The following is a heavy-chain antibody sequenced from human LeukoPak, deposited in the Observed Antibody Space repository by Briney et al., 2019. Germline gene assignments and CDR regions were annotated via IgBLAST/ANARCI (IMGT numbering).Heavy chain of an antibody. CDR1: GGSISSSSYY. V-gene: IGHV4-39*01. CDR2: ISYSGSS. J-gene: IGHJ4*02. D-gene: IGHD2-2*01. Sequence: SETLSLACTVSGGSISSSSYYWGWIRQPPGKGLEWIGSISYSGSSFYNASLKSRVTISVDTSKNHFSLKLTSVTATDTAVYYCARLSQFCRSTSRSTPYYFDYWGQGTLVTVSS. CDR3: ARLSQFCRSTSRSTPYYFDY.